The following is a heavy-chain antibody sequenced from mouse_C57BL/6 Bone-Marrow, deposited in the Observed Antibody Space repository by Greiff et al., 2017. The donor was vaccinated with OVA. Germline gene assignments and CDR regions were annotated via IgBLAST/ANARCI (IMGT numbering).Heavy chain of an antibody. V-gene: IGHV1-26*01. J-gene: IGHJ2*01. D-gene: IGHD1-1*01. Sequence: VQLQQSGPELVKPGASVKISCKASGYTFTDYYMNWVKQSHGKSLEWIGDINPNNGGTSYNQKFKGKATLTVDKSSSTAYMELRSLTSEDSAVYYCALYYYGSSYYFDDWGQGTALTVTS. CDR2: INPNNGGT. CDR1: GYTFTDYY. CDR3: ALYYYGSSYYFDD.